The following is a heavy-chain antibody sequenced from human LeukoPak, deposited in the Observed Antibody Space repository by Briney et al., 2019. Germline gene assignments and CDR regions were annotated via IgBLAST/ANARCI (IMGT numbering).Heavy chain of an antibody. V-gene: IGHV3-30*02. D-gene: IGHD2-21*01. CDR3: ARVSYSTTGY. CDR2: IRYDGTNK. Sequence: GGSLRLSCGASGFTFSSYGIHWARQAPGKGLEWVAFIRYDGTNKFYADSVKGRFTISRDISKNTLYLQMDSLRAEDTAVYYCARVSYSTTGYWGQGTLVTVSS. J-gene: IGHJ4*02. CDR1: GFTFSSYG.